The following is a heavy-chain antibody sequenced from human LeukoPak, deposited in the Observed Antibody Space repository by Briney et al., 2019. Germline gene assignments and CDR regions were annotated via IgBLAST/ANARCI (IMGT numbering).Heavy chain of an antibody. V-gene: IGHV1-69*05. Sequence: ASVKVSCKASGGTFSSSAISWVRQAPGQGLEWMGGIIPIFGTANYAQKFQGRVRITTDESTSTAYMELSSLRSEDTAVYYCARGITMVRGYYYYYYMDVWGKGTTVTVSS. CDR3: ARGITMVRGYYYYYYMDV. D-gene: IGHD3-10*01. CDR2: IIPIFGTA. CDR1: GGTFSSSA. J-gene: IGHJ6*03.